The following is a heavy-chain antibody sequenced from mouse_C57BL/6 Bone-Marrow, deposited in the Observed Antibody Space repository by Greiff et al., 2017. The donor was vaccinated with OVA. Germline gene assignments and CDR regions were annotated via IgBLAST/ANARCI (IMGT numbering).Heavy chain of an antibody. CDR2: INPNNGGT. D-gene: IGHD2-2*01. CDR1: GYTFTDYY. Sequence: VQLQQSGPELVKPGASVKISCKASGYTFTDYYMNWVKQSHGKSLEWIGGINPNNGGTSYNQKFKGKATLTVDKSSSTAYMELRSLTSEDSAVYYCARGEDGYDEGFAYWGQGTLVTVSA. CDR3: ARGEDGYDEGFAY. J-gene: IGHJ3*01. V-gene: IGHV1-26*01.